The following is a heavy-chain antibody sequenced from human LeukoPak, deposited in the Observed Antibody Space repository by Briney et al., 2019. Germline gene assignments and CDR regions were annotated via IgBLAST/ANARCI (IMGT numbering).Heavy chain of an antibody. CDR1: GFTFSSYG. CDR2: ILNDGSQE. V-gene: IGHV3-33*06. CDR3: AKGSPGYCSSTSCYDFDY. Sequence: GRSLRLSCAASGFTFSSYGMHWVRQAPGKGLEWVAVILNDGSQEKYADSVKGRFTISRDNSKNTLYLQMNSLRAEDTAVYYCAKGSPGYCSSTSCYDFDYWGQGTLVTVSS. J-gene: IGHJ4*02. D-gene: IGHD2-2*01.